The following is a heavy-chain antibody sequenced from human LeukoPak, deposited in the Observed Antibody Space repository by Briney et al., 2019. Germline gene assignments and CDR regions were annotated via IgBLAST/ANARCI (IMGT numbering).Heavy chain of an antibody. CDR1: GFTFNSYE. Sequence: GGSLRLSCAASGFTFNSYEMNWVRQAPGKGLEWISYISSSGSTIYYADSVKGRFTISRDNAKNSLYLQMNSLRAEDTAVYYCASSRGSWPDYFDYWGQGTLVTVSS. D-gene: IGHD6-13*01. J-gene: IGHJ4*02. CDR2: ISSSGSTI. V-gene: IGHV3-48*03. CDR3: ASSRGSWPDYFDY.